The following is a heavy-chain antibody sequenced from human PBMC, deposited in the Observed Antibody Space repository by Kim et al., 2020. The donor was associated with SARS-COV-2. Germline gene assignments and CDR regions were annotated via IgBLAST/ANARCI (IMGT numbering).Heavy chain of an antibody. CDR3: ARGFGTVTNYYYYGMDV. D-gene: IGHD3-10*01. J-gene: IGHJ6*02. CDR1: GFTFSSYG. Sequence: GGSLRLSCAASGFTFSSYGMHWVRQAPGKGLEWVAVIWYDGSNKYYADSVKGRLTISRDNSKNTLYLQMNSLRAEDTAVYYCARGFGTVTNYYYYGMDVWGQGTTVTVSS. V-gene: IGHV3-33*08. CDR2: IWYDGSNK.